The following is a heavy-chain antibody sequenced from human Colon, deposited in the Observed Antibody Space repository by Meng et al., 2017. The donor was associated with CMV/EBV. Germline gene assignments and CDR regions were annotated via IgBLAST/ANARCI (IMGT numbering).Heavy chain of an antibody. CDR3: ARDGQRISVVWGVPNWFDP. D-gene: IGHD3-10*01. J-gene: IGHJ5*02. CDR1: GGSISSYY. V-gene: IGHV4-59*12. CDR2: MFYSGST. Sequence: GSLRLSCTVSGGSISSYYWSWIRQPPGKGLEWIGSMFYSGSTYYSASLKSRVTMSIDTSKNQVSLKLTSVTAADTAVYYCARDGQRISVVWGVPNWFDPWGQGTLVTVSS.